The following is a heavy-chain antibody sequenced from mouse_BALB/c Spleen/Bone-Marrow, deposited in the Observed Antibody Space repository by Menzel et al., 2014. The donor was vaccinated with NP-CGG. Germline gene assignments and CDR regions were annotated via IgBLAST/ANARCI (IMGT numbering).Heavy chain of an antibody. D-gene: IGHD2-4*01. CDR3: ARHAYYDQTEVSFVY. J-gene: IGHJ3*01. V-gene: IGHV5-9-2*01. Sequence: EVQGVESGGGLVKSGGSLKLSCAASGFSFNSYGMSWVRQTPEKGLEWVATISGGGSYTFYPDSVKGRFTISRDNAKNNLYLQLSSLRSEDTALYYCARHAYYDQTEVSFVYWGQGTLVTVSA. CDR2: ISGGGSYT. CDR1: GFSFNSYG.